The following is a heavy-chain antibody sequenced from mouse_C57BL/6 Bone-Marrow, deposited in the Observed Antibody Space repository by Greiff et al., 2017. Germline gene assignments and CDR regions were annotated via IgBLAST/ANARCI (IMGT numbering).Heavy chain of an antibody. CDR2: ISYDGSN. Sequence: EVKLQESGPGLVKPSQSLSLTCSVTGYSITSGYYWNWIRQFPGNKLEWMGYISYDGSNNYNPSLKNRISITRDTSKNQFFLKLNSVTTEDTATYYCARDRVYSFDYWGQGTTLTVSS. CDR1: GYSITSGYY. D-gene: IGHD3-1*01. V-gene: IGHV3-6*01. CDR3: ARDRVYSFDY. J-gene: IGHJ2*01.